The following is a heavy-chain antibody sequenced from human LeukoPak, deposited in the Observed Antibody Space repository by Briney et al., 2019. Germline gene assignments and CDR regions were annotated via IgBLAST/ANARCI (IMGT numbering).Heavy chain of an antibody. CDR1: GYTFTGYY. CDR3: ASPSRGFWSARYYGMDV. D-gene: IGHD3-3*01. J-gene: IGHJ6*02. Sequence: ASVKVSCEASGYTFTGYYMHWVRQATGQGLEWMGWMNPNSGNTGYAQKFQGRVTMTRNTSISTAYMELSSLRSEDTAVYYCASPSRGFWSARYYGMDVWGQGTTVTVSS. CDR2: MNPNSGNT. V-gene: IGHV1-8*02.